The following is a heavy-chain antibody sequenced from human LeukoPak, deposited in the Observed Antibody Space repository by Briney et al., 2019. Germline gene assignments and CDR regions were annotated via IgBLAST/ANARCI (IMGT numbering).Heavy chain of an antibody. J-gene: IGHJ4*02. Sequence: GGSLRLSCAASGFTFSSYWMHWVRQAPGKGLEWVSGISGSGRDTYYADSVKGRFTISRDNSENTLYLQMNSLRAEDTAVYYCAKTAQYSSSWIDCWGQGTLVTVSS. D-gene: IGHD6-13*01. V-gene: IGHV3-23*01. CDR3: AKTAQYSSSWIDC. CDR1: GFTFSSYW. CDR2: ISGSGRDT.